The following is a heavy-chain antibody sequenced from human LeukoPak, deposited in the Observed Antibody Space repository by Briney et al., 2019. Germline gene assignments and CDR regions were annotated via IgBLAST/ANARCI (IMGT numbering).Heavy chain of an antibody. V-gene: IGHV1-46*01. Sequence: ASVKVSCKASGYTFTSYYMHWVRQAPGQGLEWMGIINPSGGSTSYAQKFQGRVTMTRDMSTSTVYMELSSLRSEDTAVYYCARGGDNWNYEMNWFDPWGQGTLVTVSS. CDR3: ARGGDNWNYEMNWFDP. CDR1: GYTFTSYY. D-gene: IGHD1-7*01. J-gene: IGHJ5*02. CDR2: INPSGGST.